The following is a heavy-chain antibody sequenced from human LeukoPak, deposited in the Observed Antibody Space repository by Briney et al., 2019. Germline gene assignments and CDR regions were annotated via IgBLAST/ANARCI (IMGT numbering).Heavy chain of an antibody. J-gene: IGHJ3*02. CDR3: AKGELELHPDAFDI. V-gene: IGHV3-33*06. Sequence: GRSLRLSCAASGFTFSSYGMHWVRQAPGKGLEWVAVIWYDGSNKYYADSVKGRFTISRDNSRNTLYLQMNSLRAEDTAVYYCAKGELELHPDAFDIWGQGTMVTVSS. CDR1: GFTFSSYG. D-gene: IGHD1-7*01. CDR2: IWYDGSNK.